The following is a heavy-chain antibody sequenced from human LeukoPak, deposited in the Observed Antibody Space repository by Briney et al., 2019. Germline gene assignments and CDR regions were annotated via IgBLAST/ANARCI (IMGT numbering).Heavy chain of an antibody. J-gene: IGHJ3*02. Sequence: GGPLRLSCAASGFTVSNNYMSWVRQAPGKGLEWVSVIYSGGSTYYADSVKGRFTISRDNFKNTVYLQMYSLRAEDTAVYYCARVLAGSSGVFDIWGQGTMVTVSS. CDR1: GFTVSNNY. CDR3: ARVLAGSSGVFDI. CDR2: IYSGGST. V-gene: IGHV3-66*01. D-gene: IGHD3-22*01.